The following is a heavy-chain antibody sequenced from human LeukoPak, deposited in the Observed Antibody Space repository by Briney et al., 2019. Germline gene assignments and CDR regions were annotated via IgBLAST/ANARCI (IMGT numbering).Heavy chain of an antibody. CDR3: ARGDTAMVIGFDY. D-gene: IGHD5-18*01. CDR1: GGTFSSYA. Sequence: SVKVSCKASGGTFSSYAISWVRQAPGQGLEWMGRIIPIFGTANYAQKFQGRVTITTDESTSTAYMDLSSLRSEDTAVYYCARGDTAMVIGFDYWGQGTLVTVSS. V-gene: IGHV1-69*05. CDR2: IIPIFGTA. J-gene: IGHJ4*02.